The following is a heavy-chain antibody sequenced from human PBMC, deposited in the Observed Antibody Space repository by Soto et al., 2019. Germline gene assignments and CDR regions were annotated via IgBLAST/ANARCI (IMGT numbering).Heavy chain of an antibody. CDR2: INTNTGNP. CDR1: GYTFTSYA. CDR3: ARDLNYDFWSGYWVPYYYYGMDV. Sequence: GASVKVSCKASGYTFTSYAMNWVRQAPGQGLEWMGWINTNTGNPTYAQGFTGRFVFSLDTSVSTAYLQICSLKAEDTAVYYCARDLNYDFWSGYWVPYYYYGMDVWGQGTTVTVSS. J-gene: IGHJ6*02. V-gene: IGHV7-4-1*01. D-gene: IGHD3-3*01.